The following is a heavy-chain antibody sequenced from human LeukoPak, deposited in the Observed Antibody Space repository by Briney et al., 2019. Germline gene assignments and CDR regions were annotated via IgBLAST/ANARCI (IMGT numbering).Heavy chain of an antibody. Sequence: ASVNVSCKASGFTFTSSAVQWVRPARGQRLEWIGWIVVGSGNTNYSQKFQERVTITRDMSTSTAYMELSSLRSEDTAVYYCAAGFTGYWGQGTLVTVSS. CDR1: GFTFTSSA. CDR2: IVVGSGNT. J-gene: IGHJ4*02. CDR3: AAGFTGY. D-gene: IGHD3-16*01. V-gene: IGHV1-58*01.